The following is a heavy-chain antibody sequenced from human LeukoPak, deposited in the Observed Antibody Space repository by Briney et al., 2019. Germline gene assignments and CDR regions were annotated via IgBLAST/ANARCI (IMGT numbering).Heavy chain of an antibody. Sequence: SDTLSLTCTVSGGSISSYYWSWIRQPPGQGLEWIGYIYYSRSTNYNASLKSRVTILINTSTNRSAQKLSSVTAPDTAVFYCARNPGYCCRTSCYHSNAFDIWGQGTMVTVSS. CDR2: IYYSRST. V-gene: IGHV4-59*07. D-gene: IGHD2-2*03. CDR3: ARNPGYCCRTSCYHSNAFDI. J-gene: IGHJ3*02. CDR1: GGSISSYY.